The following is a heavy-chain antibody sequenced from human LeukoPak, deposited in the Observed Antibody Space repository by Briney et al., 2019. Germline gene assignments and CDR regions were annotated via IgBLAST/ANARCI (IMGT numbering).Heavy chain of an antibody. D-gene: IGHD6-19*01. J-gene: IGHJ4*02. CDR2: INPNSGGT. Sequence: GASVKVSCKASGYTFTGYYMHWVRQAPGQGLEWMGWINPNSGGTNYAQKLQGRVTMTTDTSTSTAYMELRSLRSDDTAVYYCARDLDSSGWFTEGYWGQGTLVTVSS. V-gene: IGHV1-2*02. CDR1: GYTFTGYY. CDR3: ARDLDSSGWFTEGY.